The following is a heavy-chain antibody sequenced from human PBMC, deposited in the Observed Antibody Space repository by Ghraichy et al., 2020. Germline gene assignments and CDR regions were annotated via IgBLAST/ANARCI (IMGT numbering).Heavy chain of an antibody. V-gene: IGHV1-18*01. CDR2: ISAYNGNT. CDR3: ARDLFPSRARVFGF. Sequence: ASVKVSCKTSGHTFTSYGFSWVRQAPGQGLEWMGWISAYNGNTKYAQKFQGRLTMTTDRSTATAYMDLRSLRSDDTAVYYCARDLFPSRARVFGFWGQGTQISVSS. CDR1: GHTFTSYG. J-gene: IGHJ4*02. D-gene: IGHD3-10*01.